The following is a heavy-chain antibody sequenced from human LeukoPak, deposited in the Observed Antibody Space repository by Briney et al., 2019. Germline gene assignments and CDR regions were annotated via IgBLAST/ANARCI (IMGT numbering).Heavy chain of an antibody. D-gene: IGHD3-10*01. CDR1: GFTFSSYA. V-gene: IGHV3-74*01. CDR2: INSDGSST. Sequence: PGGSLRLSCAASGFTFSSYAMHWVRQAPGKGLVWVSRINSDGSSTSYADSVKGRFTISRDNAKNTLYLQMNSLRAEDTAVYYCARAHGGSYLALDYWGQGTLVTVSS. CDR3: ARAHGGSYLALDY. J-gene: IGHJ4*02.